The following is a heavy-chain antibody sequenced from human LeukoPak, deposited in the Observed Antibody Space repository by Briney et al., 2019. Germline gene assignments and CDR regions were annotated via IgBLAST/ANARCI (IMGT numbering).Heavy chain of an antibody. J-gene: IGHJ4*02. CDR3: ARYEYYDSSGYYEGPGH. Sequence: GGSLRLSCAASGFTFSSYSMNWVRQAPGKGLEWVSSISSSSSYIYYADSVKGRFTISRDNAKNSLYLQMNSLRAEDTAVYYCARYEYYDSSGYYEGPGHWGQGTLVTVSS. CDR2: ISSSSSYI. V-gene: IGHV3-21*01. CDR1: GFTFSSYS. D-gene: IGHD3-22*01.